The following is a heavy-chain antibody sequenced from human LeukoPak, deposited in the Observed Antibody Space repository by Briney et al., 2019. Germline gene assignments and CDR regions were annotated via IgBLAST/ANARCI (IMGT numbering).Heavy chain of an antibody. J-gene: IGHJ6*03. CDR2: ISSFNGNT. CDR1: GYTFPNYG. V-gene: IGHV1-18*01. Sequence: ASVKVSCKASGYTFPNYGFTWVRQAPGQGLEWIGWISSFNGNTQYAQNFQGRLTLTTDTSTNTAYMDLRSLRSNDTAVYYCATPAKGAYFYYYMDVWGAGTTVTVSS. D-gene: IGHD2-2*01. CDR3: ATPAKGAYFYYYMDV.